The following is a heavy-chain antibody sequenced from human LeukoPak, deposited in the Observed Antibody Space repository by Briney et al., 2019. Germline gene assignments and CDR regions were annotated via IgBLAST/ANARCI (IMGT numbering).Heavy chain of an antibody. D-gene: IGHD1-26*01. J-gene: IGHJ4*02. CDR3: ARDGDSGSYPQYYFDY. V-gene: IGHV1-46*01. Sequence: ASVKVSCKASGYTFTSYYMHWVRQAPEQGLEWMGLINPSGGSTSYAQKFQGRVTMTRDTSTSTVYMELSSLRSEDTAVCYCARDGDSGSYPQYYFDYWGQGTLVTVSS. CDR1: GYTFTSYY. CDR2: INPSGGST.